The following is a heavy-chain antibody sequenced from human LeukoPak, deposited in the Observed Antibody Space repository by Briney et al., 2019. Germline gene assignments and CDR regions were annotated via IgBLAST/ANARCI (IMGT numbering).Heavy chain of an antibody. D-gene: IGHD3-22*01. CDR1: GFTFSSYA. J-gene: IGHJ4*02. CDR3: AKGITMIVVVIETIDY. CDR2: ISGSGGST. Sequence: PGGSLRLSCAASGFTFSSYAMSWVRQAPGKGLEWVSAISGSGGSTYYADSVKGRFTISRDNSKNTLYLQMNSLRAEDTAVYYRAKGITMIVVVIETIDYWGQGTLVTVSS. V-gene: IGHV3-23*01.